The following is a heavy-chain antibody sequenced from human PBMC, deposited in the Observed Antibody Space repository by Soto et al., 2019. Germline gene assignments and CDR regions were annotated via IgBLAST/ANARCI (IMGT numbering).Heavy chain of an antibody. Sequence: PGESLKISCKGSGYNFAGYWIAWVRQMPGKGLELMGIIYPSDSDTRYRPSFQGQVTISADKSISSAYLQWSSLRASDTAMYYCARGGVSTCTFDYWGQGTPVTV. CDR2: IYPSDSDT. CDR1: GYNFAGYW. D-gene: IGHD3-3*01. V-gene: IGHV5-51*01. J-gene: IGHJ4*02. CDR3: ARGGVSTCTFDY.